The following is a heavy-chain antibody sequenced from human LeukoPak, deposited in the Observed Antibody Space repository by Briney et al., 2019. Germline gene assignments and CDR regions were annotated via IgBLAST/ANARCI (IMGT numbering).Heavy chain of an antibody. CDR3: ARAPRGGVNDAFDI. J-gene: IGHJ3*02. Sequence: PGGSLRLSCAASGFSVSTHSMNWVRQSPGKGLEWVSSITRSASYIYYGDSVKGRFTISRDNAKNSLFLQMNSLRVEDSAVYYCARAPRGGVNDAFDIWGQGTMVTVSS. CDR2: ITRSASYI. D-gene: IGHD3-16*01. V-gene: IGHV3-21*01. CDR1: GFSVSTHS.